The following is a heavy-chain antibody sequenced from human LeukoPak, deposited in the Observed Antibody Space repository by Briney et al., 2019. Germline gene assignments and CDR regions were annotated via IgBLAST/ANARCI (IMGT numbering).Heavy chain of an antibody. Sequence: ASVKVSCKASGYTFTSYGISWVRQAPGQGLEWMGWINPNRGGTNYAQKFQGRVTMTRDTSISTAYMELSRLRSDDTAVYYCATCRIVVVPAAKGYYYGMDVWGQGTTVTVSS. J-gene: IGHJ6*02. D-gene: IGHD2-2*01. CDR3: ATCRIVVVPAAKGYYYGMDV. V-gene: IGHV1-2*02. CDR2: INPNRGGT. CDR1: GYTFTSYG.